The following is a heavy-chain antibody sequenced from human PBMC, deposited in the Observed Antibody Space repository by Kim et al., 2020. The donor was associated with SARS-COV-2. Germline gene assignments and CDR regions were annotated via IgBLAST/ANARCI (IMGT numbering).Heavy chain of an antibody. CDR1: GGSFSGYY. CDR2: INHSGST. D-gene: IGHD3-22*01. CDR3: ARKWLPKARGPFDY. V-gene: IGHV4-34*01. Sequence: SETLSLTCAVYGGSFSGYYWSWIRQPPGKGLEWIGEINHSGSTNYNPSLKSRVTISVDTSKNQFSLKLSSVTAADTAVYYCARKWLPKARGPFDYWGQGTLVTVSS. J-gene: IGHJ4*02.